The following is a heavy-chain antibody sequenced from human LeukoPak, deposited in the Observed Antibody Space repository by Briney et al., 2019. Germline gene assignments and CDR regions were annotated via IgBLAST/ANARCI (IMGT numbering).Heavy chain of an antibody. V-gene: IGHV4-39*01. Sequence: SETLSLTCTVSGCSIISSTYYWGWIRQPPGKGLEWIGTIHYTGTIYNNPSLKSRVTISVDTSKSQCSLKVNSVTAADTAVYYCARHVIAVASENFDYWGQGTLVTVSS. D-gene: IGHD6-19*01. CDR1: GCSIISSTYY. CDR3: ARHVIAVASENFDY. J-gene: IGHJ4*02. CDR2: IHYTGTI.